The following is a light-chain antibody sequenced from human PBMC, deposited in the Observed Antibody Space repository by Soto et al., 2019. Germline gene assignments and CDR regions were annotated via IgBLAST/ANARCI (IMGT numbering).Light chain of an antibody. V-gene: IGKV1-33*01. CDR2: DAS. CDR1: QDISDF. CDR3: QQYDGLPLT. J-gene: IGKJ4*01. Sequence: DLQMTQSPSSLSASIGDRVTITCQASQDISDFLNWYQERPGKAPQLLIYDASKLETGVPSRFSGSGSGTDFTFTISSLQPEDVATYYCQQYDGLPLTFGGGTKVDI.